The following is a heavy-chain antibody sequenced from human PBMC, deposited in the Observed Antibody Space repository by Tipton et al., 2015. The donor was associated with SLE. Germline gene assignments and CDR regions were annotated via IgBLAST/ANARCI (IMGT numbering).Heavy chain of an antibody. Sequence: TLSLTCAVYGGSFSGYYWSWIRQHPGKGLEWIGYIYYSGSTYYNPSLKSRVTISVDTSKNQFSLKLSSVTAADTAVYYCARGMYDFWSGVNWFDPWGQGTLVTVSS. CDR1: GGSFSGYY. CDR3: ARGMYDFWSGVNWFDP. V-gene: IGHV4-31*11. CDR2: IYYSGST. J-gene: IGHJ5*02. D-gene: IGHD3-3*01.